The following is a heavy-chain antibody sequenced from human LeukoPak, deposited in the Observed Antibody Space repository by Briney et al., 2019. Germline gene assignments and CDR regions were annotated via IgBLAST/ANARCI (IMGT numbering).Heavy chain of an antibody. CDR3: AKDGYNQGPFDY. J-gene: IGHJ4*02. CDR2: ISYDGSNK. V-gene: IGHV3-30*18. CDR1: GFTFSSYG. D-gene: IGHD5-24*01. Sequence: GALRLSCAASGFTFSSYGMHWVRQAPGKGLEWVAVISYDGSNKYYADSVKGRFTISRDNSKNTLYLQMNSLRAEDTAVYYCAKDGYNQGPFDYWGQGTLATVSS.